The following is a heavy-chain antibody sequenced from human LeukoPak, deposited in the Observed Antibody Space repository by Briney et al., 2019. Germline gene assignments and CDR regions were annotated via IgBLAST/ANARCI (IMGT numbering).Heavy chain of an antibody. CDR3: ARRGYDFWSGYWCPLDY. D-gene: IGHD3-3*01. V-gene: IGHV4-34*01. CDR2: INHSGSA. CDR1: GGSFSGYY. J-gene: IGHJ4*02. Sequence: SETLSLTCAVYGGSFSGYYWSWIRQPPGKGLEWIGEINHSGSANYNPSLKSRVTISVDTSKNQFSLKLSSVTAADTAVYYCARRGYDFWSGYWCPLDYWGQGTLVTVSS.